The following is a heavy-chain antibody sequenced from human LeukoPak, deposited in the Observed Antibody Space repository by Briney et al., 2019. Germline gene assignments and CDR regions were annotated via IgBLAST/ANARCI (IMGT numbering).Heavy chain of an antibody. D-gene: IGHD4-23*01. CDR2: ISSSSSSYI. CDR3: ARDGMTTVATDYYYGMDV. Sequence: GGSLRLSCAASGFTFSSYSMNWVRQAPGKGLEWVSSISSSSSSYIYYADSVKGRFTISRDNAKNSLYLQMNSLRAEDTAVYYCARDGMTTVATDYYYGMDVWGQGTTVTVSS. V-gene: IGHV3-21*01. J-gene: IGHJ6*02. CDR1: GFTFSSYS.